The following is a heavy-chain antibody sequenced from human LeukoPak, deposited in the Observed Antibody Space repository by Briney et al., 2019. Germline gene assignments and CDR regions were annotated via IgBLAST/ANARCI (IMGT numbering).Heavy chain of an antibody. CDR1: GLTFSSYW. D-gene: IGHD1-26*01. Sequence: GGSLRLSCAASGLTFSSYWMHWVRQAPGKGLVWISRINTDGSHTSYADSVKGRFTISRDNAKNTLYLQMNSLRAEDAAVYFCTRDSYISNVYYGMDVWGQGATVTVSS. CDR2: INTDGSHT. CDR3: TRDSYISNVYYGMDV. V-gene: IGHV3-74*01. J-gene: IGHJ6*02.